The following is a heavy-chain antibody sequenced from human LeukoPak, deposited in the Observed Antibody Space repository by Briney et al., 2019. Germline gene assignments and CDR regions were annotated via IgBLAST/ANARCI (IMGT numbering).Heavy chain of an antibody. CDR2: IYYSGST. V-gene: IGHV4-39*01. Sequence: SETLSLTCTVSGGSISSSSYYWGWIRQPPGKGLEWIGSIYYSGSTYYNPSLKSRVAISVDTSKNQFSLKLSSVTAADTALYYRARLARGGDYEAWFDPWGQGTLVTVSS. J-gene: IGHJ5*02. D-gene: IGHD4-17*01. CDR3: ARLARGGDYEAWFDP. CDR1: GGSISSSSYY.